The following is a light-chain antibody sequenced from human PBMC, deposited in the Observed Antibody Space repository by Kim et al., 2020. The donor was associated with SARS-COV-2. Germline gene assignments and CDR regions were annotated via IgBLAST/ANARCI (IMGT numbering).Light chain of an antibody. Sequence: VVLTQSPGTLSLSPGDRATLSCRASRSMSAGYWTWYQKKPGQTPRLLMYSASTRATGIPDRFSGSESGTDFILTINRLEPEDSAFYYCHHLSSSPYYTFGQGTKLEI. CDR3: HHLSSSPYYT. CDR2: SAS. CDR1: RSMSAGY. J-gene: IGKJ2*01. V-gene: IGKV3-20*01.